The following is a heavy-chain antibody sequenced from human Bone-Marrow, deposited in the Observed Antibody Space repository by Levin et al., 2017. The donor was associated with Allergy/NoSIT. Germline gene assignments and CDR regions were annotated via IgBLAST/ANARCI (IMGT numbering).Heavy chain of an antibody. J-gene: IGHJ6*02. V-gene: IGHV3-21*01. CDR3: ASRITAPEGLDV. D-gene: IGHD3-16*01. Sequence: GGSLRLSCAASGITFNNYTLTWVRQAPGKGLEWVSSISSKSTYIHYADSVKGRFTISRDNSKKSLSLQMNSLRAEDTGIYYCASRITAPEGLDVWGQGTTVTVSS. CDR2: ISSKSTYI. CDR1: GITFNNYT.